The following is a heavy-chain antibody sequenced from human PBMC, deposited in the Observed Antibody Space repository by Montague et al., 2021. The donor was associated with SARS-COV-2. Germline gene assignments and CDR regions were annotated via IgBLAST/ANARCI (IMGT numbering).Heavy chain of an antibody. D-gene: IGHD6-19*01. J-gene: IGHJ4*02. Sequence: SLRLSCAASGFTFGDYAINWVRQAPGRGLEWVASISGDGATAYYAGSVLGRFAISRDNSKNTVLLQMDSLRVKDAAVYYCAKALYSGGFFFESGSDFWGQGTLVTVSS. V-gene: IGHV3-23*01. CDR3: AKALYSGGFFFESGSDF. CDR2: ISGDGATA. CDR1: GFTFGDYA.